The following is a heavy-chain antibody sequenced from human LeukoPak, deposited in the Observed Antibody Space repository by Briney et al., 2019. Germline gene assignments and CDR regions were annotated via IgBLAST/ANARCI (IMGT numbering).Heavy chain of an antibody. V-gene: IGHV3-15*07. CDR3: AKGVFYYYDSSGYDYFDY. D-gene: IGHD3-22*01. CDR1: GFSFSDAW. CDR2: IRSKADGGTP. Sequence: GGSLRLSCAASGFSFSDAWMNWVRQAPGKGLEWVGHIRSKADGGTPDYIAPVKGRFTISRDDSKDTLYLQMNSLRAEDTAVYYCAKGVFYYYDSSGYDYFDYWGQGTLVTVSS. J-gene: IGHJ4*02.